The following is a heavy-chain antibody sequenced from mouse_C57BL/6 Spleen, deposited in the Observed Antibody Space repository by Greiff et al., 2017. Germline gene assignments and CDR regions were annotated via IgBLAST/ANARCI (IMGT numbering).Heavy chain of an antibody. CDR2: FDPSDSYT. V-gene: IGHV1-69*01. D-gene: IGHD1-1*01. Sequence: QVQLQQPGAELVMPGASVKLSCKASGYTFTSYWMHWVKQRPGQGLEWIGEFDPSDSYTNYNQKFKGKSTLTVDKSSSTAYMQLSSLTSEDSAVYYCARSYYGSYGGYWGQGTTLTVSS. CDR1: GYTFTSYW. CDR3: ARSYYGSYGGY. J-gene: IGHJ2*01.